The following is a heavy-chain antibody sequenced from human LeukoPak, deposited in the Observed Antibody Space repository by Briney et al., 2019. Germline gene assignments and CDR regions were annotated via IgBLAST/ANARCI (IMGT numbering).Heavy chain of an antibody. D-gene: IGHD4-17*01. CDR3: ARSHMYGDYGEDI. CDR2: INSVGGTT. V-gene: IGHV3-48*03. CDR1: GFTFNSFG. Sequence: PGGSPRLSCAASGFTFNSFGMNWFRQAPGKGQEWISYINSVGGTTFYADSVKGRFTITRDNANNTLYLQMNSLRAEDAAIYYCARSHMYGDYGEDIWGHGTVVAVSS. J-gene: IGHJ3*02.